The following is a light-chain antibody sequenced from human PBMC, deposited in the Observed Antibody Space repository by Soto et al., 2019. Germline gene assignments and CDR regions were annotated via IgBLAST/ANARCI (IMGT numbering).Light chain of an antibody. CDR3: SSYVSSSTLV. CDR1: SNDIGAYNY. Sequence: QFALTQPASVSGSPGQSITISCTGTSNDIGAYNYVSWYQQHPGKAPKLMIYDVRNRPSGVSNRFSGSKSGNTASLTISGLHTEDEADYYCSSYVSSSTLVLGTGTKLTVL. CDR2: DVR. V-gene: IGLV2-14*01. J-gene: IGLJ1*01.